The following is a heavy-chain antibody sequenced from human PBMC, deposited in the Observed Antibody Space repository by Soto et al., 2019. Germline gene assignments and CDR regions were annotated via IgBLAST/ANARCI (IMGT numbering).Heavy chain of an antibody. J-gene: IGHJ4*02. CDR1: GFTISSYW. Sequence: GGSMRLSCAASGFTISSYWMSWVSQAPGKGLEWVANIKQDGSEKYYVDSVKGRFTISRDNAKNSLYLQMNSLRAEDTAVYYCARDIAGVFDYWGQGTLVTVSS. CDR2: IKQDGSEK. CDR3: ARDIAGVFDY. V-gene: IGHV3-7*01. D-gene: IGHD2-15*01.